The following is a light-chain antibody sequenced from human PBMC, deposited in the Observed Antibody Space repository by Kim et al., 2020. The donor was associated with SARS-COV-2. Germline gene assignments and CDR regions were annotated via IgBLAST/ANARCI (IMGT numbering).Light chain of an antibody. CDR1: QCVTSNY. CDR3: QQYGSSPYT. V-gene: IGKV3-20*01. CDR2: GAS. J-gene: IGKJ2*01. Sequence: LSPGERATLSCTASQCVTSNYLAWYQQKPGQAPRLLIYGASNRATGIPDRFSGSGSGTDFTLTISRLEPEDFAVYSCQQYGSSPYTFGQGTKLEI.